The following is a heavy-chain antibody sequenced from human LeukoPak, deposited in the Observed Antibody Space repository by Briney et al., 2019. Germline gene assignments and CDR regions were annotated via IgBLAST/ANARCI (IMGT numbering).Heavy chain of an antibody. J-gene: IGHJ4*02. CDR3: AGGYSYGYFDY. V-gene: IGHV3-7*01. Sequence: GGSLRLSCAASGFTFSSYWMSWVRQAPGKGLEWVANIKQDGSEKYYVDSVKGRFTIFRDNAKNSLYLQMNSLRAEDTAVYYCAGGYSYGYFDYWGQGTLVTVSS. D-gene: IGHD5-18*01. CDR1: GFTFSSYW. CDR2: IKQDGSEK.